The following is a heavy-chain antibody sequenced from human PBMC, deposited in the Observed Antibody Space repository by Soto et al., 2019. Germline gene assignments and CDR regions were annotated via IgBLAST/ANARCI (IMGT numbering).Heavy chain of an antibody. J-gene: IGHJ3*02. CDR3: ARTVDYYDSSGHAFDI. V-gene: IGHV5-51*01. D-gene: IGHD3-22*01. CDR1: VYSFTSYW. Sequence: GESLKISCKGSVYSFTSYWIGWVRQMPGKGLEWMGIIYPGDSDTRYSPSFQGQVTISADKSISTAYLQWSSLKASDTAMYYCARTVDYYDSSGHAFDIWGQGTMVTVSS. CDR2: IYPGDSDT.